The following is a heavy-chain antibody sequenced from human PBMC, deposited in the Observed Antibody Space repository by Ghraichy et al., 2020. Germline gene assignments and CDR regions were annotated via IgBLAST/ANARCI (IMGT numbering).Heavy chain of an antibody. J-gene: IGHJ4*02. Sequence: GGSLRLSCAASGFTFSNYAMSWVRQAPGKGLEWVSAISPNGPSTLYADSVKGRFLISRDNSKNTLYLQMNSLRGEDTAVYYCASPGGKYYESSGYAPFDYWGQGTLVTVSS. V-gene: IGHV3-23*01. CDR1: GFTFSNYA. D-gene: IGHD3-22*01. CDR3: ASPGGKYYESSGYAPFDY. CDR2: ISPNGPST.